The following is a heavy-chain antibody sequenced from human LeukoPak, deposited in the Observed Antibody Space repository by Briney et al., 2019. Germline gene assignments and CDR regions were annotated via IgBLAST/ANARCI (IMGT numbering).Heavy chain of an antibody. Sequence: PGGSLRLSCAASGFTFSSYSMNWVRQAPGKGLEWVSSISSSSSYIYYADSVKGRFTISRDNAKNSLYLQMNSLRAEDTAVYYCARGGSRWPTPIDYWGQGTLVTVSS. CDR1: GFTFSSYS. D-gene: IGHD6-19*01. CDR2: ISSSSSYI. J-gene: IGHJ4*02. CDR3: ARGGSRWPTPIDY. V-gene: IGHV3-21*01.